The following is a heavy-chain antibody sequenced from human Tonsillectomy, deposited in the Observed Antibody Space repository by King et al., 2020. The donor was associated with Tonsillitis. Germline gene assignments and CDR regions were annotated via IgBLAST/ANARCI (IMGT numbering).Heavy chain of an antibody. V-gene: IGHV4-31*03. Sequence: QLQESGPGLVKPSQTLSLTCPFSCGSIIGCDYFWSWIRQHPGKGLGWIGYIYSRGNTFYNPSLKSRLTISEDTSKNQFSLKLSSVTAADTAVYYCVRYEGGVFDPWGQGTLVTVSS. CDR1: CGSIIGCDYF. J-gene: IGHJ5*02. CDR2: IYSRGNT. D-gene: IGHD2-15*01. CDR3: VRYEGGVFDP.